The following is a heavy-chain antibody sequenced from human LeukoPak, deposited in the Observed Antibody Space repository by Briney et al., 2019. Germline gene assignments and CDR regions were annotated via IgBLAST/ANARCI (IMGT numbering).Heavy chain of an antibody. CDR1: GFTFSSYS. CDR3: ARGAYCGGDCPLPNSLY. CDR2: ISSSSSYI. Sequence: PGGSLRLSCAASGFTFSSYSMNWVRQAPGKGLEWVSSISSSSSYIYYADSVKGRFTISRDNAKNSLYLQMNSLTAEDTAVYYCARGAYCGGDCPLPNSLYWGRGTLVTVSS. V-gene: IGHV3-21*01. J-gene: IGHJ4*02. D-gene: IGHD2-21*01.